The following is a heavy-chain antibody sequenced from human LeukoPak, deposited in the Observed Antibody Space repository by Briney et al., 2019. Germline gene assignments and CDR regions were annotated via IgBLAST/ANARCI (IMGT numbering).Heavy chain of an antibody. CDR2: INPNSGGT. Sequence: ASVTVSCKASGYTFTGYYMHWVRQAPEQGLELMGWINPNSGGTNYAQKFQGRVTMTRDTAISTAYMEPSRLRSDDTAVYYCARGLNRWRSGTDFDYWGQGTLVTVSS. CDR3: ARGLNRWRSGTDFDY. V-gene: IGHV1-2*02. J-gene: IGHJ4*02. D-gene: IGHD3-10*01. CDR1: GYTFTGYY.